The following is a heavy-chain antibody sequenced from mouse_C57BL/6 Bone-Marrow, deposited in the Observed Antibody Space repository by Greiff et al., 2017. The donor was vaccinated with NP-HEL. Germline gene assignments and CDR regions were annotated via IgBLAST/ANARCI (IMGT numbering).Heavy chain of an antibody. CDR3: ARWGYYYGSSP. V-gene: IGHV1-69*01. J-gene: IGHJ3*01. CDR2: IDPSDSYT. D-gene: IGHD1-1*01. Sequence: VQLQQPGAELVMPGASVKLSCKASGYTFTSYWMHWVKQRPGQGLEWIGEIDPSDSYTNYNQKFKGKSTLTVDKSSSTAYMRLSSLTSEDSAVYYCARWGYYYGSSPWGQGTLVTVSA. CDR1: GYTFTSYW.